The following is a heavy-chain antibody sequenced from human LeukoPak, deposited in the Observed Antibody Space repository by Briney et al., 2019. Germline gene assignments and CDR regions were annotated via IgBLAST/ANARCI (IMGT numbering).Heavy chain of an antibody. CDR1: GDSISDYY. Sequence: SETLSLTCTVSGDSISDYYWSWIRQPPGKGLEWIGCIYYSGSTIYNPALKSRVTISLDTSTSQFSLRLTSVTAADTAVYYCARWGGYSYGYASYFDSWGQGTLVTVAS. CDR3: ARWGGYSYGYASYFDS. V-gene: IGHV4-59*12. J-gene: IGHJ4*02. CDR2: IYYSGST. D-gene: IGHD5-18*01.